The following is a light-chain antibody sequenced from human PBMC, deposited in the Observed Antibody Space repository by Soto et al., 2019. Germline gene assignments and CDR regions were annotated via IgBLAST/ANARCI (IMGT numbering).Light chain of an antibody. V-gene: IGKV3-11*01. CDR3: QQYGNWPLT. CDR1: QSVGNF. Sequence: EIVLTQSPGTLSLSPGERASLSCRASQSVGNFLVWYQQKPGQAPSLLIYDTSNRATGIPARFSGGGSGTDFTLTISSLEPEDFAIYYCQQYGNWPLTFGGGTKVEIK. CDR2: DTS. J-gene: IGKJ4*01.